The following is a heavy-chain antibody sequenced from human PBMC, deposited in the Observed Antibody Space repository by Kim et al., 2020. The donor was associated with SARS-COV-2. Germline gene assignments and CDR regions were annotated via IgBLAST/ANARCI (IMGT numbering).Heavy chain of an antibody. D-gene: IGHD5-12*01. J-gene: IGHJ6*02. V-gene: IGHV1-69*04. Sequence: KLQARFTITAEKSTSHAYMELRSLRSEDTAVYYCARDRRDGYTPSGMDVWGQGTTVTVSS. CDR3: ARDRRDGYTPSGMDV.